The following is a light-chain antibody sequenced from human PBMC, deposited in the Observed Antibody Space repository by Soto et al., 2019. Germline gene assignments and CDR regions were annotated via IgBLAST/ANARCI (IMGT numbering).Light chain of an antibody. Sequence: QSVLTQPASVSGSPGQSITISCTGTSSDVGGYNYVSWFQQHPGKAPKLILYDVSNRPSGVSNRFSGSKSGNTASLTISGLQAEDEADYYCSSYTSNSTVVFGGGTKLTVL. CDR3: SSYTSNSTVV. CDR2: DVS. J-gene: IGLJ2*01. CDR1: SSDVGGYNY. V-gene: IGLV2-14*01.